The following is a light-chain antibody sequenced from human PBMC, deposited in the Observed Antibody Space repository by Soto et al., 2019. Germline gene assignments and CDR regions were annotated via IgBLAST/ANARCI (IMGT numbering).Light chain of an antibody. CDR3: QQYNNWPPWT. J-gene: IGKJ1*01. V-gene: IGKV3-15*01. Sequence: ELVMTQSPATLSVSPGERATLXXSASQSVSSNLAWYQQKPGQAPRLXXYDASARAIGIPARFSGDGSGTEFTLTISSLQSEDFAVYYCQQYNNWPPWTFGQGTKVEIK. CDR2: DAS. CDR1: QSVSSN.